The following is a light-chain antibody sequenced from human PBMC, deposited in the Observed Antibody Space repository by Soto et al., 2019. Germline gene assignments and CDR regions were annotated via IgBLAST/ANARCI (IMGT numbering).Light chain of an antibody. CDR3: QQYTNSRWT. CDR2: GAS. Sequence: ETVLTQSPGTLSLSPGERVTLSCRASQTVASNYFAWYQQRPGQAPRLLMNGASTRATGVPDRFSGSGSGTDFTLTISRLEPEDFAVYYCQQYTNSRWTFGQGTKLDIQ. V-gene: IGKV3-20*01. CDR1: QTVASNY. J-gene: IGKJ1*01.